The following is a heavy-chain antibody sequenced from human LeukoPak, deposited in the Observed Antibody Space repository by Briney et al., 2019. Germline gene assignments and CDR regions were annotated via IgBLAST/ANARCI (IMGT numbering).Heavy chain of an antibody. J-gene: IGHJ4*02. D-gene: IGHD3-16*01. CDR1: GGSISSYY. V-gene: IGHV4-59*01. CDR3: ARGDQDYDYVWGSYLYYFDY. Sequence: PSETLSLTCTVSGGSISSYYWSWIRQPPGKGLEWIGYIYYSGSTNYNPSLKSRVTISVDTSKNQFSLKLSSVTAADTAVYYCARGDQDYDYVWGSYLYYFDYWGQGTLVTVSS. CDR2: IYYSGST.